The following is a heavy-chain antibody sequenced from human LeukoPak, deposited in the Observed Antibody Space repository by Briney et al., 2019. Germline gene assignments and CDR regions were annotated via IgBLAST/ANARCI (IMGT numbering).Heavy chain of an antibody. CDR2: IYYSGST. CDR1: GGSLCRYY. CDR3: ARAIPSGGYDYWGVPSGSGHSYGSAFDY. V-gene: IGHV4-59*01. Sequence: SETLSLTRTVSGGSLCRYYGSWIPQPPAKGLELIGYIYYSGSTNYNPSLKSRVTISVHTTNQQFSLKLSSMNAADTAVYYCARAIPSGGYDYWGVPSGSGHSYGSAFDYWGQGTLVTVSS. J-gene: IGHJ4*02. D-gene: IGHD5-18*01.